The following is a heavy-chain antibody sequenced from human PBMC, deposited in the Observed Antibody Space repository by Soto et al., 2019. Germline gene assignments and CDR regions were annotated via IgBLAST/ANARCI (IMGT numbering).Heavy chain of an antibody. CDR2: ISGSGGST. D-gene: IGHD3-9*01. Sequence: GSLRLSCAASGFTFSSYAMSWVRQAPGKGLEWVSAISGSGGSTYYADSVKGRFTISRDNSKNTLYLQMNSLRPEDTAVYYCVKVSTFYDILNGYYSTNFFDPCGQGPLVTVYS. J-gene: IGHJ5*02. CDR1: GFTFSSYA. V-gene: IGHV3-23*01. CDR3: VKVSTFYDILNGYYSTNFFDP.